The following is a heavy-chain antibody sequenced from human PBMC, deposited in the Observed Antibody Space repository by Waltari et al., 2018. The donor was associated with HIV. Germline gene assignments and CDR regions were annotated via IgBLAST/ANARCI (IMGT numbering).Heavy chain of an antibody. Sequence: QVQLQQRGAGLLKPSETLSLTCAVYGGSFSGYYWSWIRQPPGKGLEWIGEINHSGSTNYNPSLKSRVTISVDTSKNQFSLKLGSVTAADTAVYYCARGPGGYYFDYWGQGTLVTVSS. CDR2: INHSGST. V-gene: IGHV4-34*01. CDR3: ARGPGGYYFDY. J-gene: IGHJ4*02. CDR1: GGSFSGYY. D-gene: IGHD3-16*01.